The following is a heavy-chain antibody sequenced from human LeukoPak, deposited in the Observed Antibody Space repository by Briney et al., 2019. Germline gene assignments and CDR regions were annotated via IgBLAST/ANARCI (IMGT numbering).Heavy chain of an antibody. J-gene: IGHJ6*02. CDR2: ISGSGGIT. Sequence: GGSLRLSCAASGSTFSSYAMSWARQAPGKGPQWVSAISGSGGITYYADSVKGRFAISRDNSKNTLYLQMNSLRAEDTAVYYCAKGGYCSGGSCYPMDVWGQGTTVTVSS. CDR1: GSTFSSYA. D-gene: IGHD2-15*01. V-gene: IGHV3-23*01. CDR3: AKGGYCSGGSCYPMDV.